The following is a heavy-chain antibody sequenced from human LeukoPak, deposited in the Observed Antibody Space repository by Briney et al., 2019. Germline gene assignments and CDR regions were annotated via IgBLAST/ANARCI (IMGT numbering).Heavy chain of an antibody. CDR1: GGSISSSSYY. J-gene: IGHJ6*03. CDR2: IYYSGST. CDR3: AGTVDLSPRKHYYYYYYMDV. D-gene: IGHD2-21*01. V-gene: IGHV4-39*07. Sequence: SETLSLTCTVSGGSISSSSYYWGWIRQPPGKGLEWIGSIYYSGSTYYNPSLKSRVTISVDTSKNQFSLKLSSVTAADTAVYYCAGTVDLSPRKHYYYYYYMDVWGKGTTVTVSS.